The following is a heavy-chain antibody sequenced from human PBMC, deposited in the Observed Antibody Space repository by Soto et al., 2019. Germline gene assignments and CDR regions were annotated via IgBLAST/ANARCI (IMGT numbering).Heavy chain of an antibody. Sequence: PGGSLRLSCAASGFTFDDYAMHWVRQAPGKGLEWVSGISWNSGSIGYADSVKGRFTISRDNAKNSLYLQMNSLRAEDTALYYCAKDAYDIDYKAGYGMDVWGQGTTVTVSS. CDR2: ISWNSGSI. CDR1: GFTFDDYA. D-gene: IGHD3-9*01. J-gene: IGHJ6*02. V-gene: IGHV3-9*01. CDR3: AKDAYDIDYKAGYGMDV.